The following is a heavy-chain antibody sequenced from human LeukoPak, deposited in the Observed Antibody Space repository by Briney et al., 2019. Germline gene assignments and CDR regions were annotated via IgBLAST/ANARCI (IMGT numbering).Heavy chain of an antibody. CDR2: ISYDGSNK. CDR3: ARERGDY. Sequence: PGRSLRLSCAASGFTFSSYAMHWVRQAPGKGLEWVAVISYDGSNKYYADSVKGRFTISRDNSKNTLYLQMNSLRAEDTAVYCCARERGDYWGQGTLVTVSS. V-gene: IGHV3-30-3*01. J-gene: IGHJ4*02. CDR1: GFTFSSYA. D-gene: IGHD3-10*01.